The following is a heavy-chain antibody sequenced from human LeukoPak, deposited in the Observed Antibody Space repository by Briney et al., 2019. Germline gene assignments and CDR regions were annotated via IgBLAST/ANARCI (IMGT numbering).Heavy chain of an antibody. V-gene: IGHV4-39*07. CDR1: GGSISSSSYY. Sequence: SETLSLTCTVSGGSISSSSYYWGWIRQPPGKGLEWIGSIYYSGSTYYNPSLKSRVTISVDTSKNQFSLKLSSVTAADTAVYHCAREVRRDGYNFDYWGQGTLVTVSS. CDR3: AREVRRDGYNFDY. J-gene: IGHJ4*02. D-gene: IGHD5-24*01. CDR2: IYYSGST.